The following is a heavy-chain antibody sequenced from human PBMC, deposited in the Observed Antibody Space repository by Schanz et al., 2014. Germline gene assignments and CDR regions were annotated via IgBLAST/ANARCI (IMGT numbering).Heavy chain of an antibody. Sequence: QVQVVQSGAEVKKPGASVKVSCKASGYTFTDYGVIWVRQAPGQGLEWMGWISPYNGNTNYAQKLQGRVTMTADTSTSTAYMELRSLRSDDTALYYCTRGGYSYALSAFDIWGQGTMVTVSS. D-gene: IGHD5-18*01. J-gene: IGHJ3*02. CDR3: TRGGYSYALSAFDI. V-gene: IGHV1-18*01. CDR2: ISPYNGNT. CDR1: GYTFTDYG.